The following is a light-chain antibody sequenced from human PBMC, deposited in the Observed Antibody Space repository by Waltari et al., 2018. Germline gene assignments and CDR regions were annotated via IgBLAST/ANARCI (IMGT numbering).Light chain of an antibody. CDR3: SSYAVSNNLL. CDR2: EVN. CDR1: SRDVGGYKY. J-gene: IGLJ2*01. Sequence: QSALTQPPSASGSPGQSVTISCTGTSRDVGGYKYVSWYQQHPGKAPRLIIYEVNRRPSGVPYRFSGSKSGNTASLTGSGLQAEDEADYYCSSYAVSNNLLFGGGTKLTVL. V-gene: IGLV2-8*01.